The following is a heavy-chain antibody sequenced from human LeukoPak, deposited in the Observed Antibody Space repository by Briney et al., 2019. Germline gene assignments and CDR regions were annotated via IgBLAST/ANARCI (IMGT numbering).Heavy chain of an antibody. V-gene: IGHV3-9*01. D-gene: IGHD6-19*01. CDR1: GFTFDDYA. CDR2: ISWNSGSI. J-gene: IGHJ4*02. Sequence: GGSLRLSCAASGFTFDDYAMHWVRQAPGKGLEWVSGISWNSGSIGYADSVKGRFTISRDNAKNSLYLQMNSLRAEDTALYYCAKDKNTYSSGWFDYWGQGTLVTVSS. CDR3: AKDKNTYSSGWFDY.